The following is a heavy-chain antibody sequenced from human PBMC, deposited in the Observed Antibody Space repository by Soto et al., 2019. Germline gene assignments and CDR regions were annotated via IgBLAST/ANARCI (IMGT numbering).Heavy chain of an antibody. Sequence: QVQLVQSGAEVKKPGASVKVSCKASGYTFTSYYMHWVRQAPGQGLEWMGIINPSGGSTSYAQKFQGGVTLTRDTYTSTVYMELSSLRSEDTAVYYCASDMDLGPGYSNYVGGGAFDIWGQGTMVTVSS. CDR1: GYTFTSYY. CDR2: INPSGGST. J-gene: IGHJ3*02. V-gene: IGHV1-46*01. CDR3: ASDMDLGPGYSNYVGGGAFDI. D-gene: IGHD4-4*01.